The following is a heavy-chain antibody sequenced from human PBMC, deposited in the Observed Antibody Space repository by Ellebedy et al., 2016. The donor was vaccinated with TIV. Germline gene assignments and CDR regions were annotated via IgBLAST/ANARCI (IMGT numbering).Heavy chain of an antibody. CDR1: GDSVSTDIG. CDR3: ARGWFGSGMGV. D-gene: IGHD3-16*01. CDR2: TYYRSKWNN. J-gene: IGHJ6*02. V-gene: IGHV6-1*01. Sequence: SQTLSLTCVISGDSVSTDIGWNWIRQSPSRGLEWLGRTYYRSKWNNDYAVSLKSRITINPDTSKNQFSLQLNSVIPDDTAVCYCARGWFGSGMGVWGQGTTVTVSS.